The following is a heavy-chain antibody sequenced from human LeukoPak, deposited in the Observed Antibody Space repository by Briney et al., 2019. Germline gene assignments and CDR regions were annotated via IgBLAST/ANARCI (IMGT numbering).Heavy chain of an antibody. CDR3: AKDGAWLRFDD. V-gene: IGHV3-23*01. CDR2: ISPGGGPT. Sequence: GGSLRLSCAGSGFPFSSHGVNWVRQAPGKGLEWVPGISPGGGPTYYADSVRGRFTISRDDSKNTLYLQMKNLRAEDTAVYYCAKDGAWLRFDDWGQGILVTVSS. D-gene: IGHD5-12*01. CDR1: GFPFSSHG. J-gene: IGHJ4*02.